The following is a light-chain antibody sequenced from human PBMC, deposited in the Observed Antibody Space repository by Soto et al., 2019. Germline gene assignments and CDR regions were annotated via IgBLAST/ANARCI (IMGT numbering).Light chain of an antibody. V-gene: IGKV1-5*03. J-gene: IGKJ1*01. Sequence: DIQMTQSPSTLSASVGDRVTITCRASQSINTWLAWYQQKPGKAPKLLIYKASSLESGVPSRFSGSGSGTEFTLTISSLQPDDFATYYCQQYNSNSSWTFGQGTKV. CDR2: KAS. CDR1: QSINTW. CDR3: QQYNSNSSWT.